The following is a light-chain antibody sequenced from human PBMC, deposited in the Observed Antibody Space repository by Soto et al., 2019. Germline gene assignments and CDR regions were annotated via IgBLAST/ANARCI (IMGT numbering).Light chain of an antibody. CDR3: AAWDDSLNGLYV. CDR1: SSNIGSNN. Sequence: QAVVTQPPSASGTPGQRVTISCSGSSSNIGSNNVNWYLQLPGTAPKLLIYGSDQRPSGVPGRFSASKSGTSASLAISGLQSEDEADYYCAAWDDSLNGLYVFGTGTKVTVL. V-gene: IGLV1-44*01. CDR2: GSD. J-gene: IGLJ1*01.